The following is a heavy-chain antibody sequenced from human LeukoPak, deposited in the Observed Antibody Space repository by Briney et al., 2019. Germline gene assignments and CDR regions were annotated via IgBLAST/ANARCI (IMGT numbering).Heavy chain of an antibody. V-gene: IGHV4-59*02. Sequence: PSETLSLTCTVFGDSVTGYFLNWVRQPPGKGLEWIGHIYKIGTTNYNPSLKSRLTISADTSKNQFSLQLRSATAADTAVYYCVISVGWQPDYWGQGALVTVSS. J-gene: IGHJ4*02. CDR3: VISVGWQPDY. D-gene: IGHD2-15*01. CDR2: IYKIGTT. CDR1: GDSVTGYF.